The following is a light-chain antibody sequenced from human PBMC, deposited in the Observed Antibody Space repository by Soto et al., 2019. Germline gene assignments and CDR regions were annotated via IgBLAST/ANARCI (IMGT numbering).Light chain of an antibody. V-gene: IGLV2-14*01. Sequence: QSALTQPASVSGSPGQSITISCTGTSRDVGGYKYVSWYQHHPGKAPKLMIYEVTNRPSGVSNRFSGSKSGNTASLTISGLQVEDEADYHCSSYTSTGTVVVVVNGTKVTVL. CDR1: SRDVGGYKY. CDR3: SSYTSTGTVVV. J-gene: IGLJ1*01. CDR2: EVT.